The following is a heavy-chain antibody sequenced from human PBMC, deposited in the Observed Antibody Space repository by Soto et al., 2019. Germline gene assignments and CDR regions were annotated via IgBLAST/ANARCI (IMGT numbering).Heavy chain of an antibody. J-gene: IGHJ4*02. CDR2: IWYDGSNK. V-gene: IGHV3-33*01. CDR3: AREGGVRDVVGPDY. D-gene: IGHD2-2*01. Sequence: QVQLVESGGGVVQPGRSLRLSCAASGFTFSSYGMHWVRQAPGKGLEWVAVIWYDGSNKYYADSVKGRFTISRDNSKNTLYLQMNSLRAEDTAVYYCAREGGVRDVVGPDYWGQGTLVTVSS. CDR1: GFTFSSYG.